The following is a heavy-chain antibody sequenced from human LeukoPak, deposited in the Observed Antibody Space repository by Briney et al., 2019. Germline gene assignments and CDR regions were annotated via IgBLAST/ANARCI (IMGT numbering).Heavy chain of an antibody. V-gene: IGHV3-33*08. CDR2: IWYDGSNK. J-gene: IGHJ4*02. CDR3: ARDSLSNWNYESCVDY. Sequence: GGSLRLSCVASGFTFSSYGMHWVRQAPGKGLEWVAVIWYDGSNKYYADSVKGRFTISRDNSKNTLYLQMNSLRAEDTAVYYCARDSLSNWNYESCVDYWGQGTLVTVSS. D-gene: IGHD1-7*01. CDR1: GFTFSSYG.